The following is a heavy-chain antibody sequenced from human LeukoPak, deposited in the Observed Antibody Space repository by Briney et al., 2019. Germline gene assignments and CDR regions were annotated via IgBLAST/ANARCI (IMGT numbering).Heavy chain of an antibody. Sequence: PGGSLRLSCAASGFTFSNAWMNWIRQDPGKGLEWVGRIKSKTDGGTTDYAASVKGRFTISRDDSKNTLYLQMNSLKTEDTAVYYCTTTYYYDSSGYYRDYWGQGTLVTVSS. CDR3: TTTYYYDSSGYYRDY. J-gene: IGHJ4*02. CDR1: GFTFSNAW. CDR2: IKSKTDGGTT. V-gene: IGHV3-15*07. D-gene: IGHD3-22*01.